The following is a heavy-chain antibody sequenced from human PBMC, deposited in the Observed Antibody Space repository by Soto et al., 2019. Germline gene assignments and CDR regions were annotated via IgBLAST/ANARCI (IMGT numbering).Heavy chain of an antibody. V-gene: IGHV2-5*02. J-gene: IGHJ4*02. D-gene: IGHD5-18*01. CDR1: GFSLSTSGVG. CDR3: AHLPWKQVWPRAPVVN. CDR2: IFWDDDK. Sequence: QITLKESGPPLVKPTQTLTLTCTFSGFSLSTSGVGVGWIRQPPGKALEWLGIIFWDDDKRYRPSLKSRLTITKDTSKNQLVLTMTNMDPVDTATYYCAHLPWKQVWPRAPVVNWGQGTPVTVSS.